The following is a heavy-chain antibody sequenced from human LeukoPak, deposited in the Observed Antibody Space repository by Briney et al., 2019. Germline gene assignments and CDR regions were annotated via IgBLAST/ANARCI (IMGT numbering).Heavy chain of an antibody. D-gene: IGHD6-19*01. Sequence: SETLSLTCTVSGYSISSGYYWGWIRQPPGKGLEWIGSIYYSGSTYYNPSLKSRVTISVDTPKNQFSLRLSSVTAADTAVYYCARVSGQFYFYYYMDVWGKGTTVTISS. J-gene: IGHJ6*03. CDR2: IYYSGST. V-gene: IGHV4-38-2*02. CDR3: ARVSGQFYFYYYMDV. CDR1: GYSISSGYY.